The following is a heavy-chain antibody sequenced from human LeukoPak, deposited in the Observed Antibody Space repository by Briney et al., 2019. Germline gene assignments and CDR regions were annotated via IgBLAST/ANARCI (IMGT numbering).Heavy chain of an antibody. V-gene: IGHV3-7*01. Sequence: PGGSLRLSCAASGFTFSSYWMSWVRQAPGKGLEWVANIKQDGSEKYYVDSVKGRFTISRDNAKNSLYLQMNSLRAEDTAVYYCARRGSSRWYHYFDYWGQGTLVTVSS. CDR1: GFTFSSYW. CDR3: ARRGSSRWYHYFDY. CDR2: IKQDGSEK. D-gene: IGHD6-13*01. J-gene: IGHJ4*02.